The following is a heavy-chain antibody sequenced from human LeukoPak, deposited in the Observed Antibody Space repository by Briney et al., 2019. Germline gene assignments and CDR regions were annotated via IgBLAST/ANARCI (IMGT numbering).Heavy chain of an antibody. J-gene: IGHJ4*02. CDR1: GYSFTSYW. V-gene: IGHV5-51*01. CDR2: IYPGDSDT. Sequence: GESLQISCQGSGYSFTSYWIGWGRPVPGKGVEGMGIIYPGDSDTRYSPSFQGQVTISPDKSISTAYLQWSSLKASDTAMYYCARRVEYRGEFDYWGQGTLVTVSS. D-gene: IGHD2/OR15-2a*01. CDR3: ARRVEYRGEFDY.